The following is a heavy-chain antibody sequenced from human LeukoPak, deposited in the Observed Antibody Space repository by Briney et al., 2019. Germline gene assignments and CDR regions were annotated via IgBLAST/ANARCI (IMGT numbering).Heavy chain of an antibody. V-gene: IGHV3-66*01. CDR1: GFTVSTNY. D-gene: IGHD3-3*02. CDR2: IYSGGST. CDR3: ARNPIVLATFDY. J-gene: IGHJ4*02. Sequence: PGGPLRLSCAASGFTVSTNYMSWVRQAPGKGLEWVSVIYSGGSTYYADSVKGRFTISRDNSKNTLYLQMNSLRAEDTAVYYCARNPIVLATFDYWDLGTRVTVSS.